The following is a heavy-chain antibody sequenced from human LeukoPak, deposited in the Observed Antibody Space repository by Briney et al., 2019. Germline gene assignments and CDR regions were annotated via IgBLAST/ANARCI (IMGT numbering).Heavy chain of an antibody. CDR3: AREADRRYFDGFDY. J-gene: IGHJ4*02. CDR2: IYTSGST. CDR1: GGSISSGSYY. Sequence: SETLSLTCTVSGGSISSGSYYWSWIRQPAGKGLEWIGRIYTSGSTNYNPSLKSRVTISVDTSKNQFSLKLTSMTAADTAVYFCAREADRRYFDGFDYWGQGTLVTVSS. D-gene: IGHD3-9*01. V-gene: IGHV4-61*02.